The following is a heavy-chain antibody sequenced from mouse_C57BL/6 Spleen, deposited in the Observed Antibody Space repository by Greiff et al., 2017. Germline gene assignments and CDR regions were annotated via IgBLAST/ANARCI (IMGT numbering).Heavy chain of an antibody. V-gene: IGHV1-82*01. CDR3: ARDGYYFDY. CDR1: GYAFSSSW. J-gene: IGHJ2*01. D-gene: IGHD2-3*01. CDR2: IYPGDGDT. Sequence: ESGPELVKPGASVKISCKASGYAFSSSWMNWVKQRPGKGLEWIGRIYPGDGDTNYNGKFKGRATLTADKSSSTAYMQLSSLTSEDSAVYFCARDGYYFDYWGQGTTLTVSS.